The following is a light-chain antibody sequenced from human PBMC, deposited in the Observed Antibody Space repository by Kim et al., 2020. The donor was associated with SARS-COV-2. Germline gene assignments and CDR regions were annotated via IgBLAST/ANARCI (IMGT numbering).Light chain of an antibody. Sequence: APGKTATITCGGNKIGGKTVHWYQQSPGQAPVVVISYDTDRPSGIPERFSGSNSGNTATLTISRVEAGDEADYYCQVWDGTSDHWVFGGGTQLTVL. V-gene: IGLV3-21*04. CDR3: QVWDGTSDHWV. J-gene: IGLJ3*02. CDR1: KIGGKT. CDR2: YDT.